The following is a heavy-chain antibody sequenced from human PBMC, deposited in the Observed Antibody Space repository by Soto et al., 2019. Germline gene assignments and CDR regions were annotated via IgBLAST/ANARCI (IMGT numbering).Heavy chain of an antibody. D-gene: IGHD2-2*01. CDR2: IYYSGST. V-gene: IGHV4-59*08. J-gene: IGHJ6*03. Sequence: SETLSLTCTVSGGSISSYYWSWIRQPPGKGLEWIGYIYYSGSTNYNPSLKSRVTISVDTSKNQFSLKLSSVTAADTAVYYCARGYGAVPAAMLSNYYYYYMDVWGKGTTVTVSS. CDR1: GGSISSYY. CDR3: ARGYGAVPAAMLSNYYYYYMDV.